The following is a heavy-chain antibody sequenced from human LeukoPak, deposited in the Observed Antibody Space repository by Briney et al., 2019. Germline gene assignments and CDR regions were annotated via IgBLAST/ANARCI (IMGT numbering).Heavy chain of an antibody. J-gene: IGHJ4*02. CDR2: ISSDGSDT. CDR3: TRAGRSWANDY. Sequence: GGSLRLSCVASGFTFSSSWMYWVRQAPGKGLVWASRISSDGSDTTYADSVKGRFTISRDNAKNISYLQMNSLRVEDTAVYYCTRAGRSWANDYWGQGTLVTVSS. V-gene: IGHV3-74*01. D-gene: IGHD6-13*01. CDR1: GFTFSSSW.